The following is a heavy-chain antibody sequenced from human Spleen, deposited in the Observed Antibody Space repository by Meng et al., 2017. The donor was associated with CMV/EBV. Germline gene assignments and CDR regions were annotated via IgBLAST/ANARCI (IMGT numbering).Heavy chain of an antibody. J-gene: IGHJ6*02. CDR3: AFSRCGGNCYYRLDV. D-gene: IGHD4-23*01. CDR1: GFTFSSYS. Sequence: GESLKISCAASGFTFSSYSMNWVRQAPGKGLEWVSSISSTSTYIYYADSVKGRFTISRDNAKNSLSLEMNSLRAEDTAVYYCAFSRCGGNCYYRLDVWGHGTTVTVSS. CDR2: ISSTSTYI. V-gene: IGHV3-21*01.